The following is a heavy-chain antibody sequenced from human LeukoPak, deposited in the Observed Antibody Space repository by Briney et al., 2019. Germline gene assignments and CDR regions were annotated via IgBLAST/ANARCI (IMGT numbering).Heavy chain of an antibody. Sequence: PGGSLRLSCAASRFTFSTYGMHWVRQAPGKGLEWVSGINWNGGSTGYADSVKGRFTISRDNAKNSLYLQMNSLRAEDTAVYYCARGKWELLSDGGDDAFDIWGQGTMVTVSS. D-gene: IGHD1-26*01. CDR2: INWNGGST. CDR1: RFTFSTYG. CDR3: ARGKWELLSDGGDDAFDI. J-gene: IGHJ3*02. V-gene: IGHV3-20*04.